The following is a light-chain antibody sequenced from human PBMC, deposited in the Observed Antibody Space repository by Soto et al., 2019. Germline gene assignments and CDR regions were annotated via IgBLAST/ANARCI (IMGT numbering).Light chain of an antibody. J-gene: IGKJ1*01. CDR2: AAS. V-gene: IGKV1-8*01. Sequence: IRMTHSPSSFSASTLYRVTITFLASQGISSYLAWYQQKPGKAPKLLIYAASTLQSGVPSRFSGSGSGTEFTLTISSLHPDDFAIYYCQQYNSQSWTFGQGTKVDIK. CDR3: QQYNSQSWT. CDR1: QGISSY.